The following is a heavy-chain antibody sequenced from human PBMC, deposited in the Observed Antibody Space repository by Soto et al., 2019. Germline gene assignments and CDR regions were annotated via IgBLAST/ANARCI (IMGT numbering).Heavy chain of an antibody. Sequence: PGGSLRLSCAASGFTFSSYAMHWVRQAPGKGLEWVAVISYDGSNKYYADSVKGRFTISRDNSKNTLYLQMNSLRAEDTAVYYCARDLFHPYFDYWGQGTLVTVSS. J-gene: IGHJ4*02. D-gene: IGHD2-21*01. V-gene: IGHV3-30-3*01. CDR3: ARDLFHPYFDY. CDR2: ISYDGSNK. CDR1: GFTFSSYA.